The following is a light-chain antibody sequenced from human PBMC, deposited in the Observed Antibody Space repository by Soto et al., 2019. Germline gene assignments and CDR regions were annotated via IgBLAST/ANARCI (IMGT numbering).Light chain of an antibody. CDR3: QQSYSTPYS. CDR1: QSISSY. Sequence: DIQMTQSPSSLSASVGDRVTITCRASQSISSYLNWYQQKPGKAPKLLIYAASSLQSGVTSRFSGSGSWPDFTLTISSLQPEDFATYYCQQSYSTPYSFGQGTELEIK. V-gene: IGKV1-39*01. J-gene: IGKJ2*01. CDR2: AAS.